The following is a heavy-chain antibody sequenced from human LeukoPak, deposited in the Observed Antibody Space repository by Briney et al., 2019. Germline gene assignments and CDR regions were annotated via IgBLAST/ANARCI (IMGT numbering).Heavy chain of an antibody. Sequence: PETLSLTCVVSGVSISSSYWSWIRQPPGKGLEWIGYIFYSGSTHSNPSLRSRVTISMDTSNNQFSLKLTSVTAADTAVYYCARHRAYYDSGPFDYWGQGSLVTVSS. J-gene: IGHJ4*02. CDR3: ARHRAYYDSGPFDY. CDR1: GVSISSSY. V-gene: IGHV4-59*08. D-gene: IGHD3-16*01. CDR2: IFYSGST.